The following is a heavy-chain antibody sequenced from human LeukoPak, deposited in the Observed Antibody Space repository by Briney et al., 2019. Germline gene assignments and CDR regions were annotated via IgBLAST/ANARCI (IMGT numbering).Heavy chain of an antibody. Sequence: PSETLSLTCVVSGDSISNNNWWSWVRQSPGKGLEWIGEVYHSGDANYNPSLKSRATIFVDTSQSQFSLRLSSVTAADTAVYYCARHGNIVLEPVASKAFDIWGQGTMVTVST. J-gene: IGHJ3*02. D-gene: IGHD2-2*01. CDR2: VYHSGDA. CDR3: ARHGNIVLEPVASKAFDI. CDR1: GDSISNNNW. V-gene: IGHV4/OR15-8*01.